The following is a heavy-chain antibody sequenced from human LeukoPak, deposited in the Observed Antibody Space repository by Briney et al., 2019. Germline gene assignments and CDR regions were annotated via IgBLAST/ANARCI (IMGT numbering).Heavy chain of an antibody. D-gene: IGHD2-2*01. CDR2: ISWNSGSI. J-gene: IGHJ6*03. V-gene: IGHV3-9*01. Sequence: GGSLRLSCAASGFTFDDYAMHWVRQAPGKGLEWVSGISWNSGSIGYADSVKGRFTISRDNAKNSLYLQMNSLRAEDTAVYYCAREEVPAIYYMDVWGKGTTVTVSS. CDR3: AREEVPAIYYMDV. CDR1: GFTFDDYA.